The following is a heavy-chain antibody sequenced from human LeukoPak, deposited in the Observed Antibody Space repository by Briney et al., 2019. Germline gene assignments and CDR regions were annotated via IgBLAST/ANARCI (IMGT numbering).Heavy chain of an antibody. CDR3: ARDRSAWLVRVHHYYYMDV. D-gene: IGHD6-19*01. CDR2: ISGSGSDM. V-gene: IGHV3-11*01. Sequence: PGGSLRLSCVVSGFGFSDPYMTWIRQTPGKGLEWLAYISGSGSDMYYADSVKGRFTISRDNAKNSLYLQMNSLRAEDTAVYYCARDRSAWLVRVHHYYYMDVWGKGTTVTISS. CDR1: GFGFSDPY. J-gene: IGHJ6*03.